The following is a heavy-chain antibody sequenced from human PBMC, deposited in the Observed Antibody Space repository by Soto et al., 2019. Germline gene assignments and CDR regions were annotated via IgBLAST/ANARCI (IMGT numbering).Heavy chain of an antibody. J-gene: IGHJ4*02. D-gene: IGHD3-10*01. CDR1: GGSISSSNW. CDR2: IYHSGST. Sequence: QVQLQESGPGLVKPSGTLSLTCAVSGGSISSSNWWSWVRQPPGKGLEWIGEIYHSGSTNYNPSLKSRLTKSVDKSKNQFSLKLSSVTAADTAVYYCARNTGRHFGPYFDYWGQGTLVTVSS. V-gene: IGHV4-4*02. CDR3: ARNTGRHFGPYFDY.